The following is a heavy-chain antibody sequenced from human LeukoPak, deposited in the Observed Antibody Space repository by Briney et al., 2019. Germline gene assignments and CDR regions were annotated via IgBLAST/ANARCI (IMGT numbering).Heavy chain of an antibody. CDR2: INHSGST. D-gene: IGHD1-1*01. CDR1: GGSFSAYY. CDR3: ARGEYGNQRSNNWFDP. V-gene: IGHV4-34*01. Sequence: SETLSLTCAVYGGSFSAYYWTWIRQPPGKGLEWIGEINHSGSTNYNPSLKSRVTISIDTSKNQFSLKLRSVTAADTAVYYCARGEYGNQRSNNWFDPWGQGTQVTVSS. J-gene: IGHJ5*02.